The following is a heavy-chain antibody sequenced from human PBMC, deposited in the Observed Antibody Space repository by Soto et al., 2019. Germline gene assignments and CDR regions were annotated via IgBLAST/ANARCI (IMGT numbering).Heavy chain of an antibody. D-gene: IGHD1-26*01. CDR2: IIPVLDLT. J-gene: IGHJ2*01. CDR1: GGTFTDYT. Sequence: QVKLVQSGAEVKKPGSSVEVSCKASGGTFTDYTITWLRQAPGQGLEWMGRIIPVLDLTNYAQKFQGRVTITADKSTTTSYMELSGLTSEDTAVYYCAKKLGPSAFDLWGRGTLVTVSS. V-gene: IGHV1-69*02. CDR3: AKKLGPSAFDL.